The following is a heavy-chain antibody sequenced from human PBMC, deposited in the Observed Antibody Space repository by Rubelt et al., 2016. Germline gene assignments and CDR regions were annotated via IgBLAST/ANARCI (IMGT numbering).Heavy chain of an antibody. CDR2: IIPIFGTA. Sequence: VQLVQSGAEVKKPGSSVKVSCKASGGTFSSYAISWVRQAPGQGLEWMGGIIPIFGTANYAQKFQGRVTITADESTSTAYMELSSLRSEDTAVYYCARSEGAPYGSGHMNHYYGMDVWGQGTTVTVSS. J-gene: IGHJ6*02. V-gene: IGHV1-69*01. CDR3: ARSEGAPYGSGHMNHYYGMDV. D-gene: IGHD3-10*01. CDR1: GGTFSSYA.